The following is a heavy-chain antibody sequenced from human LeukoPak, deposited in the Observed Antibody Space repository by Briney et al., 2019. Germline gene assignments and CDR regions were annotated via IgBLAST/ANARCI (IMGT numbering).Heavy chain of an antibody. CDR1: GFTFSDYW. CDR2: IKQGGSER. V-gene: IGHV3-7*01. CDR3: ARGWNYAFRFDY. D-gene: IGHD1-7*01. Sequence: GGSLGLSCAASGFTFSDYWMTWVRQAPGKGLEWVAHIKQGGSERYYGDSVKGRFTISRDNAKNLVYLQMNSLGAEDTAIYYCARGWNYAFRFDYWGQGTLVTVSS. J-gene: IGHJ4*02.